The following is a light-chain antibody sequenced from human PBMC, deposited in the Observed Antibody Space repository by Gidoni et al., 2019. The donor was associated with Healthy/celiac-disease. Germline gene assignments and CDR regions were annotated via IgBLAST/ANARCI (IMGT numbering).Light chain of an antibody. CDR3: QQSYSTPQT. CDR2: AAS. V-gene: IGKV1-39*01. J-gene: IGKJ1*01. Sequence: DIHLPQSPSSLSASVGDRVTITCRASQSISSYLNWYQQKPGKAPKLLIYAASSLQSGVPSRFSGSGSGTEFTLTISSLQPEDFATYYCQQSYSTPQTFGQGTKVEIK. CDR1: QSISSY.